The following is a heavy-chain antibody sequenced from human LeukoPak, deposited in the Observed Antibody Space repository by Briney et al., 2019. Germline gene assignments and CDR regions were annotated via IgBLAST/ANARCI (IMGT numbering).Heavy chain of an antibody. J-gene: IGHJ6*02. CDR3: ARDFAIPAAISRGYYYGMDV. CDR1: GYTFTSYG. V-gene: IGHV1-18*01. D-gene: IGHD2-2*01. Sequence: ASVKVSCKASGYTFTSYGISWVRQAPGQGLEWMGWISAYNGNTNYAQKLQGRVTMTTDTSTSTAYMELRSLRSDDTAVYYCARDFAIPAAISRGYYYGMDVWGQGTTVTVSS. CDR2: ISAYNGNT.